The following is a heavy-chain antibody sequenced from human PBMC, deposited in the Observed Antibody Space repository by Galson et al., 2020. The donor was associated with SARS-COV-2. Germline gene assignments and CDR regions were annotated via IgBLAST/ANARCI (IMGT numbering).Heavy chain of an antibody. Sequence: SETLSLTCTVSGGSISSGGYYWSWIRQHPGKGLEWIGYIYYSGSTYYNPSLKSRVTISVDTSKNQFSLKLSSVTAADTAVYYCARGQLNFWSCYFDYWGQGTLVTVSS. V-gene: IGHV4-31*03. CDR1: GGSISSGGYY. CDR2: IYYSGST. D-gene: IGHD3-3*01. CDR3: ARGQLNFWSCYFDY. J-gene: IGHJ4*02.